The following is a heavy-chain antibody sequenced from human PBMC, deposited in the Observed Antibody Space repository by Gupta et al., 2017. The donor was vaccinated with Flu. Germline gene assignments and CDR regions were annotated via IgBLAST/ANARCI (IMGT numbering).Heavy chain of an antibody. CDR2: ISDSDSTT. J-gene: IGHJ6*02. CDR1: GFTFSFYE. Sequence: EVQLVESGGGLVQPGGSLRLSCAASGFTFSFYEMNWVRQAPGKGLEWVSYISDSDSTTYYADFVKGRFTISRDNAKNSLYLQMNSLRAEDTAVYYCARRQRKPAATRYAMDVWGQGTTVTVSS. V-gene: IGHV3-48*03. D-gene: IGHD2-2*01. CDR3: ARRQRKPAATRYAMDV.